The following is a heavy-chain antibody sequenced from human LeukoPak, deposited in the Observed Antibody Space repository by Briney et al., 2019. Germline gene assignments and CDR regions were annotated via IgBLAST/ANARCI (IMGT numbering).Heavy chain of an antibody. CDR3: AXRAAAGRCFDY. CDR2: ISSGGSTI. Sequence: GGSLRLSCAVSGFTFSDYYMSWIRQAPGKGLEWVSYISSGGSTISHADSVKGRFTISRDNAENSLYLQMNRLRAEDTAVYYCAXRAAAGRCFDYWGQGTLVTVSS. V-gene: IGHV3-11*01. J-gene: IGHJ4*02. CDR1: GFTFSDYY. D-gene: IGHD6-13*01.